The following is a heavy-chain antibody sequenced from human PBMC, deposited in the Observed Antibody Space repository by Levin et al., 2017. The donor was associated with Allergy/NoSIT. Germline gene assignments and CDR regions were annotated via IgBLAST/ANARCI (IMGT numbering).Heavy chain of an antibody. CDR2: IIPIFGTA. CDR1: GGTFSSYA. CDR3: ARGPIWQLEPESNDDAFDI. V-gene: IGHV1-69*13. J-gene: IGHJ3*02. D-gene: IGHD1-1*01. Sequence: GASVKVSCKASGGTFSSYAISWVRQAPGQGLEWMGGIIPIFGTANYAQKFQGRVTITADESTSTAYMELSSLRSEDTAVYYCARGPIWQLEPESNDDAFDIWGQGTMVTVSS.